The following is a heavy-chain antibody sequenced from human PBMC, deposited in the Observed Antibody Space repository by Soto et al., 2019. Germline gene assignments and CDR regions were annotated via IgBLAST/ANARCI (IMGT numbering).Heavy chain of an antibody. CDR2: TYYRSKWYN. D-gene: IGHD3-3*01. Sequence: KQSPTLSLPCAISGDSVSSNSAAWNWIRQSPSRGLEWLGRTYYRSKWYNDYAVSVKSRITINPDKSKNQFSLQLNSVTPEDTAVYYCARDLDTTIFGVVISAGMDVWGQGTTVTVSS. CDR1: GDSVSSNSAA. CDR3: ARDLDTTIFGVVISAGMDV. V-gene: IGHV6-1*01. J-gene: IGHJ6*02.